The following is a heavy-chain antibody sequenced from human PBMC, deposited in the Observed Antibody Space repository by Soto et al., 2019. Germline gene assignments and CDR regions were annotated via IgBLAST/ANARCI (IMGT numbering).Heavy chain of an antibody. D-gene: IGHD2-21*02. V-gene: IGHV1-3*01. CDR3: ARDLGGDSHYYYYGMDV. CDR2: INAGNGNT. Sequence: QVQLVQSGAEVKKPGASVKVSCKASGYTFTSYAMHWVRQAPGQRLEWMGWINAGNGNTKYSQKFQGRVTITRDTSASTAYMELSSLGSEDTAVYYCARDLGGDSHYYYYGMDVWGQGTTVTVSS. J-gene: IGHJ6*02. CDR1: GYTFTSYA.